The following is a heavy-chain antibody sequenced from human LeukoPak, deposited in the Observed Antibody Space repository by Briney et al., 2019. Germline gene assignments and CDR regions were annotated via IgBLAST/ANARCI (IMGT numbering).Heavy chain of an antibody. D-gene: IGHD3-22*01. CDR2: IIPIFGTA. J-gene: IGHJ6*02. V-gene: IGHV1-69*13. CDR1: GGTFSSYA. CDR3: ARGRTYYYDSSGSRHYYGMDV. Sequence: GASVKVSCKASGGTFSSYAISWVRQAPGQGLEWMGGIIPIFGTANYAQKFQGRVTITADESTSTAYMELSSLRSEDTAVYYCARGRTYYYDSSGSRHYYGMDVWGQGTTVTVSS.